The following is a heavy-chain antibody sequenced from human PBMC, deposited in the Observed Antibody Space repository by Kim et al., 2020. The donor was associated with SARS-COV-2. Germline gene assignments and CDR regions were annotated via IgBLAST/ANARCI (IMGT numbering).Heavy chain of an antibody. CDR3: ARVLGATGGYYYYYYYMDV. Sequence: ASVKVSCKASGYTFTSYDINWVRQATGQGLEWMGWMNPNSGNTGYAQKFQGRVTMTRNTSISTAYMELSSLRSEDTAVYYCARVLGATGGYYYYYYYMDVWGKGTTVTVSS. V-gene: IGHV1-8*01. CDR1: GYTFTSYD. J-gene: IGHJ6*03. D-gene: IGHD1-26*01. CDR2: MNPNSGNT.